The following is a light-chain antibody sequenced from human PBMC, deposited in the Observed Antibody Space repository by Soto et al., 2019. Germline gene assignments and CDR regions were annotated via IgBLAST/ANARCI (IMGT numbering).Light chain of an antibody. CDR1: SSDVGGYNY. Sequence: QSVLTQPASVSGSPGQSITISCTGTSSDVGGYNYVSWYQQHPGKAPKLMIYEVSNRPSGVSNRFSGSKSGNTASLTISGLQAEDEADYYCSSYTNIITLYVFGSGTKVTVL. J-gene: IGLJ1*01. CDR3: SSYTNIITLYV. CDR2: EVS. V-gene: IGLV2-14*01.